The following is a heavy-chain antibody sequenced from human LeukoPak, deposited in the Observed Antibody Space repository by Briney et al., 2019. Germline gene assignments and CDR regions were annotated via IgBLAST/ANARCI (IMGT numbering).Heavy chain of an antibody. J-gene: IGHJ3*02. V-gene: IGHV1-69*13. CDR1: GGTFSSYA. CDR2: IIPIFGTA. D-gene: IGHD2-2*01. Sequence: SVKVSCKASGGTFSSYAISWVRQAPGQGLEWMGGIIPIFGTANYAQKFQGRVTITADESTSTAYMELSSLRSEDTAVYYCARLNRGYQLPTQAWGDDAFDIWGQGTMVTVSS. CDR3: ARLNRGYQLPTQAWGDDAFDI.